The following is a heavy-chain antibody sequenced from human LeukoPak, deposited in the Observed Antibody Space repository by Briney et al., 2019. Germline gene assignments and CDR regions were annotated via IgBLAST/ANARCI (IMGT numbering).Heavy chain of an antibody. CDR3: GASEIS. J-gene: IGHJ1*01. V-gene: IGHV3-7*01. CDR2: IKEDGSEK. CDR1: GFTFSNYW. D-gene: IGHD1-14*01. Sequence: GGSLRLSCAASGFTFSNYWMSWVRQAPGKGLEWVANIKEDGSEKNYVDSVKGRFTISRDNAKNSLYLQMNSLRAEDTAVYYCGASEISWGQGTLATVSS.